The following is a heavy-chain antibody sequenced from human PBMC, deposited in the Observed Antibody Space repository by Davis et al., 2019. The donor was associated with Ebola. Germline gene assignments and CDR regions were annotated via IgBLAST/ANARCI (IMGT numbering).Heavy chain of an antibody. CDR1: GFTFSNAW. CDR2: IKSKTDGGTT. D-gene: IGHD6-13*01. Sequence: GESLRLSCAASGFTFSNAWMSWVRQAPGKGLEWVGRIKSKTDGGTTDYAAPVKGRFTISRDDSKNTLYLQMNSLKTEDTAVYYCTTSYHSSSWYYFDYWGQGTLVTVSS. J-gene: IGHJ4*02. V-gene: IGHV3-15*01. CDR3: TTSYHSSSWYYFDY.